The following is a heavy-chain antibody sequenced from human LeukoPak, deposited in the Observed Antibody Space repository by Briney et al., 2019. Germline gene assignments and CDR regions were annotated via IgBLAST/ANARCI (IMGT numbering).Heavy chain of an antibody. CDR3: GTYYLMYYFDY. CDR1: GFTFNTYG. CDR2: ISGSGGAT. J-gene: IGHJ4*02. Sequence: PGGTLRLSCAASGFTFNTYGMSWVRQAPGKGLEWVSGISGSGGATYYADSVKGRFTISRDDPHNTLYLQMNSLRAEDTAVYGSGTYYLMYYFDYWGQGALVTVSS. D-gene: IGHD3-10*01. V-gene: IGHV3-23*01.